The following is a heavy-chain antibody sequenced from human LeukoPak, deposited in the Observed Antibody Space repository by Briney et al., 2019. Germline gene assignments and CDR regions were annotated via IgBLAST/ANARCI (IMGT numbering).Heavy chain of an antibody. J-gene: IGHJ6*02. CDR1: GFTFSSYA. CDR3: AKSMGDDFYYYGMDV. CDR2: ISGSGGST. D-gene: IGHD2-21*01. V-gene: IGHV3-23*01. Sequence: GGSLRLSCAASGFTFSSYAMSWVRQAPGKGLEWVSAISGSGGSTYYADSVKGRFTISRDNSKNTLYLQMNSLRAEDTAVYYCAKSMGDDFYYYGMDVWGQGTTVTVSS.